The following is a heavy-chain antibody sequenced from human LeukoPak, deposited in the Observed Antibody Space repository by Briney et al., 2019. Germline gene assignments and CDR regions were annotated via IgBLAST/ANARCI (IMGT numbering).Heavy chain of an antibody. V-gene: IGHV4-30-4*01. J-gene: IGHJ5*02. Sequence: SETLSLTCTVSGGSISSGDYYWSWIRQPPGKVLEWIGYICYSGSTYYNPARKRRVTISVDTSKNLFSLKLSSMTRAATAAYYCAGASFVWGVIINDHWFGPWGHGTLVTVSS. CDR2: ICYSGST. CDR3: AGASFVWGVIINDHWFGP. D-gene: IGHD3-10*01. CDR1: GGSISSGDYY.